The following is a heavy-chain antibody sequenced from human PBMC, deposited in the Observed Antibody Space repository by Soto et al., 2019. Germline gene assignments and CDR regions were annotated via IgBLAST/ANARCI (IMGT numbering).Heavy chain of an antibody. Sequence: HWILQAPGKGLEWVSGISWNSGSIGYADSVKGRFTISRDNAKNSLYLQMNSLRAEDTALYYCAKDSGAIFGVVIKAGMDVWGKGTTVTVSS. CDR3: AKDSGAIFGVVIKAGMDV. D-gene: IGHD3-3*01. J-gene: IGHJ6*04. CDR2: ISWNSGSI. V-gene: IGHV3-9*01.